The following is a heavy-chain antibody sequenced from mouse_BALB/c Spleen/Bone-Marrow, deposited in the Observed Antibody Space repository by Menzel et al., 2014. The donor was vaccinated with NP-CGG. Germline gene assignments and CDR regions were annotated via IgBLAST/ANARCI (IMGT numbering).Heavy chain of an antibody. V-gene: IGHV1-9*01. CDR2: ILPGSGST. D-gene: IGHD4-1*01. CDR1: GYTFSSYW. J-gene: IGHJ2*01. CDR3: ARSSGTWDY. Sequence: VKLMESAAELMKPGASVKISCEATGYTFSSYWIEWVKQRPGHGLEWIGEILPGSGSTNYNEKFKGKATFTADTSSNTAYMQLSSLISEDSAVYYCARSSGTWDYWGQGTTLTVSS.